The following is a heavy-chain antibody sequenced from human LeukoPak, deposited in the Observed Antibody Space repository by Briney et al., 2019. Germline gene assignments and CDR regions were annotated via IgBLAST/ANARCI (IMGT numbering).Heavy chain of an antibody. CDR2: IYYGGST. CDR3: ASIAVAGSEYDY. D-gene: IGHD6-19*01. Sequence: SETLSLTCTVSGYSISSGYYWGWIRQPPGKGLEWIGSIYYGGSTHYNPSLKSRVTISVDTSKNQFSLKLSSVTAADTAVYYCASIAVAGSEYDYWGQGTLVTVSS. V-gene: IGHV4-38-2*02. J-gene: IGHJ4*02. CDR1: GYSISSGYY.